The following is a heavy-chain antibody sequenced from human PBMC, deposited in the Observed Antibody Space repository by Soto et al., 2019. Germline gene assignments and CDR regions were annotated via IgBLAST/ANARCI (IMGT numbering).Heavy chain of an antibody. V-gene: IGHV1-18*01. J-gene: IGHJ4*02. CDR1: GYTFTSYG. Sequence: QVHLVQSGAEVKKPGASVKVSCKGSGYTFTSYGITRVRQTPGQGLEGMGWISAHNGNTDYAQTLQGRVTVTRDTSTSTAYMELRSLRSDDTAVYYCARGRYGDYWGQGALVTVSS. D-gene: IGHD1-1*01. CDR3: ARGRYGDY. CDR2: ISAHNGNT.